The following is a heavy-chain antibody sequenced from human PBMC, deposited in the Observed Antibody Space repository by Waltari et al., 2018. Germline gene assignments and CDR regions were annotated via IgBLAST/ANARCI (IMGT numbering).Heavy chain of an antibody. D-gene: IGHD3-9*01. J-gene: IGHJ6*02. CDR3: ARLPLNYAVDV. CDR2: IYYIGTT. CDR1: GGSISSSTYY. Sequence: QLQLQESGPGLVKPSETLSLTCTVSGGSISSSTYYWGWIRQTPGKGLECIGSIYYIGTTYHNPSLKSRITISIDTSQNQFSLKLYSVTAADTAVYYCARLPLNYAVDVWGQGTTVTVSS. V-gene: IGHV4-39*07.